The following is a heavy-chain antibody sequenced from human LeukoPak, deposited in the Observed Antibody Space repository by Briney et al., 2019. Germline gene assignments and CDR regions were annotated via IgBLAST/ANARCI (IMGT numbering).Heavy chain of an antibody. V-gene: IGHV3-15*01. Sequence: PGGSLRLSCAASGVTFSNAWRSWVRQAPGKGLEWVGRIKSNADGVSTDYAAPVKGRFTISREHSKNTLYLQMNSLKTEDTAVYYCTTVSGNWFDPWGQGTLVTVSS. CDR1: GVTFSNAW. CDR3: TTVSGNWFDP. CDR2: IKSNADGVST. D-gene: IGHD1-14*01. J-gene: IGHJ5*02.